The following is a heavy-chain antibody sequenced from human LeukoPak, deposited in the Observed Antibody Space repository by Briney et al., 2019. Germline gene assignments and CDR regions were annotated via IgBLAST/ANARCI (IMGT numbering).Heavy chain of an antibody. CDR2: MNPNSGNT. D-gene: IGHD3-3*01. V-gene: IGHV1-8*03. Sequence: GASVKVSCKASGYTFTSYDINWVRQATGQGLEWMGWMNPNSGNTGYAQKFQGRVTITRNTSISTAYMELSSLRSEDTAVYYCARGLPPSGYYTLGYYYYYMDVWGKGTTVTVSS. CDR1: GYTFTSYD. CDR3: ARGLPPSGYYTLGYYYYYMDV. J-gene: IGHJ6*03.